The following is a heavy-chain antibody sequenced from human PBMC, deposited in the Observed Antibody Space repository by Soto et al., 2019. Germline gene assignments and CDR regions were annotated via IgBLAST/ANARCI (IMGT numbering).Heavy chain of an antibody. Sequence: SQTLSLTCAISGDSVSSNSAAWNWIRQSPSRGLEWLGRTYYRSKWYNDYAVSVKSRITINPDTSNNQFSLTLNSVTAADTAVYYCARAQFYSGSGRYNNLMFDPWGQGIQVTVSS. CDR3: ARAQFYSGSGRYNNLMFDP. J-gene: IGHJ5*02. D-gene: IGHD3-10*01. V-gene: IGHV6-1*01. CDR2: TYYRSKWYN. CDR1: GDSVSSNSAA.